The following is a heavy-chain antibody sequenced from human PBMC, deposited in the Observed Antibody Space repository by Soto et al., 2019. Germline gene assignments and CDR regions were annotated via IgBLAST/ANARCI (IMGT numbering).Heavy chain of an antibody. J-gene: IGHJ4*02. CDR1: GFTFSSYS. D-gene: IGHD5-18*01. CDR2: ISSSSYI. Sequence: VGSLRLSCAASGFTFSSYSMNWVRQAPGKGLEWVSSISSSSYIYYADSVKGRFTISRDKAKNSLYLQMNSLRAEDTAVYYCARDLDTAMIWGQGTLVTVSS. V-gene: IGHV3-21*01. CDR3: ARDLDTAMI.